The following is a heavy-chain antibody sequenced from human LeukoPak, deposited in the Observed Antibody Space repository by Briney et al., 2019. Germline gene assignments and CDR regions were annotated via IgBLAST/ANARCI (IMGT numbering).Heavy chain of an antibody. CDR1: GGSISSYY. V-gene: IGHV4-59*12. CDR3: AGGYYHYYYYGMDV. J-gene: IGHJ6*02. D-gene: IGHD3-3*01. CDR2: IYYSGST. Sequence: SETLSLTCTVSGGSISSYYWSWIRQPPGKGLEYIGYIYYSGSTNYNPSLKSRVTISVDTSKNQFSLKLSSVTAADTAVYYCAGGYYHYYYYGMDVWGQGTTVTVSS.